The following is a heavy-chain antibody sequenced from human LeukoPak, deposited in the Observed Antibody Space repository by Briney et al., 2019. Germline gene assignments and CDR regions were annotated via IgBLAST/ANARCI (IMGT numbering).Heavy chain of an antibody. CDR1: GYSFTTYW. J-gene: IGHJ4*02. D-gene: IGHD5-12*01. V-gene: IGHV5-51*01. CDR3: AKASGGLATDFDY. Sequence: GESLQISCKGSGYSFTTYWIGWVRQMPGKGLEWMGIIYPGDSETKYNSSFQGQVIFSVDKSINTAYLQWNSLKASDTAIYYCAKASGGLATDFDYWGQGTLVTVSS. CDR2: IYPGDSET.